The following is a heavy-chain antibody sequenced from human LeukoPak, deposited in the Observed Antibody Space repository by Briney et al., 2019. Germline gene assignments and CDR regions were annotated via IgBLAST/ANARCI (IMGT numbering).Heavy chain of an antibody. CDR1: GFTFSSYW. V-gene: IGHV3-74*01. CDR3: AVILRYLGGMDV. CDR2: INNDGSNT. J-gene: IGHJ6*02. D-gene: IGHD3-9*01. Sequence: GGSLRLSCAASGFTFSSYWMHWVRQAPGKGLVWVSRINNDGSNTTYADFVKGRFTISRDNAKKTLYLQMNSLRAEDTAVYYCAVILRYLGGMDVWGQGTTVTVSS.